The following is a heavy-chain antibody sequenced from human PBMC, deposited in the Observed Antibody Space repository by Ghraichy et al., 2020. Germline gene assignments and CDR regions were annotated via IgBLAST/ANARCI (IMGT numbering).Heavy chain of an antibody. Sequence: SETLSLTCSVSGGSIINSNYYWAWIRQPPGNGREWIGTIYYSGSTYYNPSLKSRVTISVDSYKNQFSLRLSSVTAADTAVFYCARQVGGDSGYSDYFHGLDVWGQGSTVTV. D-gene: IGHD5-12*01. CDR3: ARQVGGDSGYSDYFHGLDV. CDR1: GGSIINSNYY. CDR2: IYYSGST. J-gene: IGHJ6*02. V-gene: IGHV4-39*01.